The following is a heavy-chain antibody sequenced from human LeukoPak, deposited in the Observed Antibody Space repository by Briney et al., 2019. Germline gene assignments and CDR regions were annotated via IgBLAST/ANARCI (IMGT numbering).Heavy chain of an antibody. Sequence: SQTLSLTCTVSGGSISSGDYYWSWIRQPPGKGLEWIGRIYTSGSTNYNPSLKSRVTISVDTSKNQFSLKLSSVTAADTAVYYCARGIGIAAVGGFDYWGQGTLVTVSS. CDR1: GGSISSGDYY. CDR2: IYTSGST. CDR3: ARGIGIAAVGGFDY. V-gene: IGHV4-61*02. D-gene: IGHD6-13*01. J-gene: IGHJ4*02.